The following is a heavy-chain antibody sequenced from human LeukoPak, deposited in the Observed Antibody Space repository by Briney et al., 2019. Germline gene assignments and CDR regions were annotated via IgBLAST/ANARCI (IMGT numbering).Heavy chain of an antibody. CDR2: ISSYNGNT. Sequence: AAVKVSLYGSGYTFTRHGYNMVRQGPAPGIGGEGVISSYNGNTNYAQKLQGRVTMTTDTSTSTAYMELRSLRSDDTAVYYCARGSNRQVGATSIWGQGTLVTVSS. V-gene: IGHV1-18*01. CDR3: ARGSNRQVGATSI. J-gene: IGHJ4*02. CDR1: GYTFTRHG. D-gene: IGHD1-26*01.